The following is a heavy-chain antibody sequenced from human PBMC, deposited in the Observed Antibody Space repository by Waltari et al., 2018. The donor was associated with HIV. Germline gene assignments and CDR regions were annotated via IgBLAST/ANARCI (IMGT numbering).Heavy chain of an antibody. D-gene: IGHD5-18*01. J-gene: IGHJ4*02. CDR1: GFNFSSYA. Sequence: QVTLVESGGGVVQPGRSLRLSCAASGFNFSSYANHWVRQAPGKGLEWVAVISYDGSNKYYADSVKGRFTISRDNSKNTLYLQMNSLRAEDTAVYYCARGGYGWLPDGYWGQGTLVTVSS. CDR3: ARGGYGWLPDGY. CDR2: ISYDGSNK. V-gene: IGHV3-30-3*01.